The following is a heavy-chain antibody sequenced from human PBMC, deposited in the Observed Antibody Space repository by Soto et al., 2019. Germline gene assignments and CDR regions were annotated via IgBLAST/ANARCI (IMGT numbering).Heavy chain of an antibody. V-gene: IGHV3-30*18. CDR3: ANGYSYYDFWSG. D-gene: IGHD3-3*01. CDR1: GFTFSSYG. CDR2: ISYDGSNK. J-gene: IGHJ4*02. Sequence: GGSLRLSCAASGFTFSSYGMHWVRQAPGKGLEWVAVISYDGSNKYYADSVKGRFTISRDNSKNTLYLQMNSLRAEDTAVYYCANGYSYYDFWSGWGQGTLVTVSS.